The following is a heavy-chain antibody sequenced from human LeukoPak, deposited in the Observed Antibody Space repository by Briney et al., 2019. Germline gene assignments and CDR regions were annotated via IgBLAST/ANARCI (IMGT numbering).Heavy chain of an antibody. CDR1: GNYW. V-gene: IGHV3-74*01. CDR2: INSDGSWT. J-gene: IGHJ4*02. Sequence: GGSLRLSCAASGNYWMHWVRQAPGKGLVWVSHINSDGSWTSYADSVKGRSTISKDNAKNTVYLQMNSLRAEDTAVYYCVSFYETYWGRGTLVTVSS. CDR3: VSFYETY. D-gene: IGHD2/OR15-2a*01.